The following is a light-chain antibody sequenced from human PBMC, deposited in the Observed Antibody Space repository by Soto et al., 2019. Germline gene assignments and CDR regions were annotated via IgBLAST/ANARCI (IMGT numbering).Light chain of an antibody. CDR1: QSVSSN. V-gene: IGKV3-15*01. CDR3: QQYNNWTRT. Sequence: EIVMTQSPATLSVSPGERATLSCRASQSVSSNLAWYQQKPGQAPRLLIYGASTRATGIPARFSGSGSGTEFTLTIRSLQSEDLAVYDCQQYNNWTRTVGQGTK. J-gene: IGKJ1*01. CDR2: GAS.